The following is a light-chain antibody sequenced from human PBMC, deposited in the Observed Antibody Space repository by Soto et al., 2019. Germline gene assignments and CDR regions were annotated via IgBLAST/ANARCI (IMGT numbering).Light chain of an antibody. V-gene: IGKV3-20*01. CDR3: QQYGSSPIT. CDR1: QSVSSSY. Sequence: EIVLTQSPGTLSLSPGERATLSCRASQSVSSSYLAWYQQKPGQAPRLLIYGASTRATGIPARFSGSGSGADFTLTIYRLEPEDFAVYYCQQYGSSPITFGQGTRLEIK. CDR2: GAS. J-gene: IGKJ5*01.